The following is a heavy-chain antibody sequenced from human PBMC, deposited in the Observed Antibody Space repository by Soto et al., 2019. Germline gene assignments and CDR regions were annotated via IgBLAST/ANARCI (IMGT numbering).Heavy chain of an antibody. CDR3: ATSYCRSTNCPYYFDY. J-gene: IGHJ4*02. D-gene: IGHD2-2*01. Sequence: VQLQESGPGLVKPSQTLSLTCTVSGGSINSGGYYWIWIRQHPGKGLEWIGHIDYSGYTSYNPSLKSRLTVSVDTSKTQCSLRLTSVTAADAALYYCATSYCRSTNCPYYFDYWGQGTLVTVSS. V-gene: IGHV4-31*03. CDR1: GGSINSGGYY. CDR2: IDYSGYT.